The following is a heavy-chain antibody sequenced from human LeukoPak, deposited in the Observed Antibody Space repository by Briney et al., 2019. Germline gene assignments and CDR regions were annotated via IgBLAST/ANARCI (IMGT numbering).Heavy chain of an antibody. CDR1: GGSISSYY. CDR3: ARAYYDFWSGYASYYYYGMDV. D-gene: IGHD3-3*01. V-gene: IGHV4-59*08. J-gene: IGHJ6*02. Sequence: SETLSLTCTVSGGSISSYYRSWIRQPPGKGLEWIGYIYYSGSTNYNPSLKSRVTISVDTSKNQFSLKLSSVTAADTAVYYCARAYYDFWSGYASYYYYGMDVWGQGTTVTVSS. CDR2: IYYSGST.